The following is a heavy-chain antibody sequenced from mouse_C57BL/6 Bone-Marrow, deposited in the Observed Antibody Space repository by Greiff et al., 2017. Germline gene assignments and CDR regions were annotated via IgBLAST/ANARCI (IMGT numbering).Heavy chain of an antibody. CDR1: GYTFTDYY. CDR2: IYPYNGGT. V-gene: IGHV1-19*01. Sequence: VQLQQSGPVLVKPGASVKMSCKASGYTFTDYYMNWVKQSHGKSLEWIGVIYPYNGGTSYNQKFKGKATLTVDKSSSTAYMELSSLASEDSAVYYCARAPDGYDRGYWGQGTTRTVSS. D-gene: IGHD2-2*01. CDR3: ARAPDGYDRGY. J-gene: IGHJ2*01.